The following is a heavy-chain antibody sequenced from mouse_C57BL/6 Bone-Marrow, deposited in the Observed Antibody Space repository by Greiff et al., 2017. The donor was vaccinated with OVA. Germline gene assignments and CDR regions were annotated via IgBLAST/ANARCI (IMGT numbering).Heavy chain of an antibody. CDR3: AREPPYDYDASF. V-gene: IGHV1-26*01. Sequence: VQLQQSGPELVKPGASVKISCKASGYTFTDYYMNWVKQSHGKSLEWIGDINPNTGGTSYNQKFKGKATLTVDKSSSTAYMDLRSLTSEDSAVYYCAREPPYDYDASFGGQGTLVTVSA. CDR2: INPNTGGT. CDR1: GYTFTDYY. D-gene: IGHD2-4*01. J-gene: IGHJ3*01.